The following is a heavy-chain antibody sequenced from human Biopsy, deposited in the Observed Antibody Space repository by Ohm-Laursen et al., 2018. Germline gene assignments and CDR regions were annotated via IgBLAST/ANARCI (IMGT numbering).Heavy chain of an antibody. J-gene: IGHJ4*02. Sequence: SLRLSCSAPGFTFSSYAMTWFRQAPGKGLEWASTISGNSDIIYDTDSVKGRFTISRDNSKNTLYLQMNSLRADDTAVYYCALAAAQTVTHFDYWGQGTLVTVSS. D-gene: IGHD4-17*01. CDR2: ISGNSDII. CDR1: GFTFSSYA. V-gene: IGHV3-23*01. CDR3: ALAAAQTVTHFDY.